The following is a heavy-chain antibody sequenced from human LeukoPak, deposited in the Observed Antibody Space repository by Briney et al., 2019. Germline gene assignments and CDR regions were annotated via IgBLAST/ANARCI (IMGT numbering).Heavy chain of an antibody. V-gene: IGHV3-23*01. D-gene: IGHD3-10*01. CDR1: GFTFSSYW. CDR3: AKALVLLWFGLDY. J-gene: IGHJ4*02. Sequence: PGGSLRLSCAASGFTFSSYWMSWVRQAPGKGLEWVSGISGTGDSTYYADSVKGRFTISRDNSKNTLYLQMNSLRAEDTAVYYCAKALVLLWFGLDYWGQGTLVTVSS. CDR2: ISGTGDST.